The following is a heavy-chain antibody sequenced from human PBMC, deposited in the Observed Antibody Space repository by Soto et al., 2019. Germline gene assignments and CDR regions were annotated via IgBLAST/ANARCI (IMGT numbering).Heavy chain of an antibody. J-gene: IGHJ5*02. D-gene: IGHD4-17*01. CDR1: GFTFSSYW. Sequence: GGSLRLSCAASGFTFSSYWMSWVRQAPGKGLEWVSSITSSSSSIYYADSLKGRFTISRDNAKNSLYLQMNSMRAEDRAVYYCASHYGDNGWFDPWGQGTLVTVSS. CDR2: ITSSSSSI. CDR3: ASHYGDNGWFDP. V-gene: IGHV3-21*06.